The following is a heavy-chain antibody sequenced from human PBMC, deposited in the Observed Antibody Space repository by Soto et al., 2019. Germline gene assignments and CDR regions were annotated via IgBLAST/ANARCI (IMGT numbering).Heavy chain of an antibody. V-gene: IGHV3-48*02. D-gene: IGHD3-3*01. Sequence: GGSLRLSCAASGFTFSRYSMNWVRQAPGKGLEWVSHISSSGLTTYYAGSVRGRFTISRDNDENSLYLQMNGLRDDDTAVYYCATGDDFSWFDTWGQGTLVTVSS. CDR3: ATGDDFSWFDT. CDR2: ISSSGLTT. CDR1: GFTFSRYS. J-gene: IGHJ5*02.